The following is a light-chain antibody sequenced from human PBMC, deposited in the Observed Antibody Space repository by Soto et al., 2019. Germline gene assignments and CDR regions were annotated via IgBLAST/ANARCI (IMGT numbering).Light chain of an antibody. J-gene: IGKJ1*01. CDR3: QQYNRYWT. CDR2: DAS. Sequence: DIQVTQSPSPQSASVGDRVTITCRASQNINRLVAWYQQKPGKAPQLLIHDASSLESGVPSRLSGSGSGTEFTLTISSLQPDDFSTYYCQQYNRYWTFGQGTKVDIK. CDR1: QNINRL. V-gene: IGKV1-5*01.